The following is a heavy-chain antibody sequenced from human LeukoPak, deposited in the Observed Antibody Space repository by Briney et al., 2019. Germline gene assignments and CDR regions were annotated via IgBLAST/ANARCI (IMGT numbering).Heavy chain of an antibody. Sequence: PGGSLRLSCAASGFTFDDYAMHWVRQAPGRGLEWVSGISWNSGSIGYADSVKGRFTISRDNAENSLYLQMNSLRAEDTALYYCAKVLGSHFPDSSGSRYYYYGMDVWGQGTTVTVSS. V-gene: IGHV3-9*01. CDR3: AKVLGSHFPDSSGSRYYYYGMDV. D-gene: IGHD3-22*01. CDR2: ISWNSGSI. J-gene: IGHJ6*02. CDR1: GFTFDDYA.